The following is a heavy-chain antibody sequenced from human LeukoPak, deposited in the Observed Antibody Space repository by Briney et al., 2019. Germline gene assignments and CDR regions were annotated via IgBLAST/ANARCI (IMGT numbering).Heavy chain of an antibody. J-gene: IGHJ4*02. CDR3: AKPSGSGFDY. CDR2: IRYDGSNK. CDR1: GFTFSSHG. Sequence: GGSLRLSCVASGFTFSSHGMHWVRQAPGKGLEWVSFIRYDGSNKYYVDSVKGRFTISRDNSKNTVFLQMNSLRAEDTAVYYCAKPSGSGFDYWGQGTLVTVSS. D-gene: IGHD1-26*01. V-gene: IGHV3-30*02.